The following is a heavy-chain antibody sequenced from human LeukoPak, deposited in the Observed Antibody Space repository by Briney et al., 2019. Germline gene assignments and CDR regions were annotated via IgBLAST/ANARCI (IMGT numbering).Heavy chain of an antibody. Sequence: GGSLRLSCAASGFTFSSYSMNWVRQAPGKGLEWVSSISSSSSYIYYADSVKGRFTISRDNAKNSLYLQMNSLRAEDTALYYCARGGLGSDAFDIWGQGTMVTVSS. CDR2: ISSSSSYI. CDR1: GFTFSSYS. D-gene: IGHD3/OR15-3a*01. J-gene: IGHJ3*02. CDR3: ARGGLGSDAFDI. V-gene: IGHV3-21*04.